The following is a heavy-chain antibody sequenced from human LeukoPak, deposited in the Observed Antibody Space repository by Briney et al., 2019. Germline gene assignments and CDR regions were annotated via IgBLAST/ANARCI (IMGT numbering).Heavy chain of an antibody. CDR2: VYYSGST. V-gene: IGHV4-59*11. J-gene: IGHJ3*02. Sequence: PSETLSLTCTVSGGSISSHYWSWIRQPPGKGLEWIGCVYYSGSTNYKPSLKSRVTISVDTSKNQFFLKLSSVTAADTAVYYCARYSTGWYDAFDIWGQGTMVTVSS. CDR3: ARYSTGWYDAFDI. CDR1: GGSISSHY. D-gene: IGHD6-19*01.